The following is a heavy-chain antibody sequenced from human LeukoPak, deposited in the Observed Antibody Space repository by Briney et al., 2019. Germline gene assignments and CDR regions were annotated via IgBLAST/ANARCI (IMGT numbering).Heavy chain of an antibody. Sequence: GGSLRLSCAASGLTFSSYGMHWVRQAPGKGLEWVSFIRYDGGTKNYADSVKGRFTISRDNSRNTLYLQMDSLRAEDTAVYYCARGPLYNYDILTGYDYWGQGTLVTVSS. D-gene: IGHD3-9*01. J-gene: IGHJ4*02. V-gene: IGHV3-30*02. CDR2: IRYDGGTK. CDR1: GLTFSSYG. CDR3: ARGPLYNYDILTGYDY.